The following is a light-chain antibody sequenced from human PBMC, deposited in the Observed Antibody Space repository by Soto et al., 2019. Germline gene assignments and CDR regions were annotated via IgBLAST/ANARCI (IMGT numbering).Light chain of an antibody. J-gene: IGKJ5*01. CDR2: DAY. CDR3: QARNNWPSVI. CDR1: QSVGSY. Sequence: EIVLTQSPATLSLSPGERATLSCRASQSVGSYLAWYHQNPGQAPRLLLYDAYSRATGIQARFSGSGSGTDFTLTISSLEPEDFAFYYGQARNNWPSVIFGQGTRLEIK. V-gene: IGKV3-11*01.